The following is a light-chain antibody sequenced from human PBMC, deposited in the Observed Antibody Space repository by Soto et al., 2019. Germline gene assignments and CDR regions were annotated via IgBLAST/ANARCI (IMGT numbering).Light chain of an antibody. Sequence: QSALTQPASVSGSPGQSITISCTGSSSDVGAYTSVSWYQQHPGKAPKLMIYEVSNRPSRVSDRFSGSKSGNTASLTISGGQAEDEADYFCGSYTTSSTVIFGGGTKLTVL. CDR3: GSYTTSSTVI. V-gene: IGLV2-14*01. CDR1: SSDVGAYTS. CDR2: EVS. J-gene: IGLJ2*01.